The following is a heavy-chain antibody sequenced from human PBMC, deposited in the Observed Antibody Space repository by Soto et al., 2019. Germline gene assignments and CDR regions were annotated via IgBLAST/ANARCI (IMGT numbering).Heavy chain of an antibody. D-gene: IGHD4-4*01. Sequence: EVQLVESGGGLVKPGGSLRLSCAVSGFTLSGYSMNWVRQAPGKGLQWVSSISVSGTFRYYADSVKGRFTISRDNAKNSLHLQMNSLRADDTAIYYCARVSDDSTPEYWGQGTLVTVSS. CDR2: ISVSGTFR. J-gene: IGHJ4*02. CDR1: GFTLSGYS. V-gene: IGHV3-21*06. CDR3: ARVSDDSTPEY.